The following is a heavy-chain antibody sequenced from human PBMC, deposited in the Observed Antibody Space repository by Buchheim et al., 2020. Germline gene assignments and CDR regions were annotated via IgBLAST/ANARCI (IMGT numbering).Heavy chain of an antibody. V-gene: IGHV4-59*01. J-gene: IGHJ4*02. CDR3: ARVYSHSGTTFDY. Sequence: QVQLQESGPGLVKPSETLSLTCIVSGGSISSNYWSWIRQPPGKGLEWIGYISYSGSTNYNPSLKSRVSISIDTSKNQFSLHLISVTAADTAVYYCARVYSHSGTTFDYWGQGTL. D-gene: IGHD6-19*01. CDR1: GGSISSNY. CDR2: ISYSGST.